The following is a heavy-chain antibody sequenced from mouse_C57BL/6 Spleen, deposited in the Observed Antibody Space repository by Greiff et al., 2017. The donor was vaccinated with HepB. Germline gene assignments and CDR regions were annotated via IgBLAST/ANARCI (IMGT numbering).Heavy chain of an antibody. Sequence: EVKLVESVAELVRPGASVKLSCTASGFTFKNSYMHWVKQRPEQGLEWIGRIDPANGNTKYAPKFQGKATITADTSSNTAYLQLSSLTSEDTAVYYCARGYYGSNYDAMDYWGQGTSVTVSS. V-gene: IGHV14-3*01. CDR1: GFTFKNSY. CDR3: ARGYYGSNYDAMDY. CDR2: IDPANGNT. D-gene: IGHD1-1*01. J-gene: IGHJ4*01.